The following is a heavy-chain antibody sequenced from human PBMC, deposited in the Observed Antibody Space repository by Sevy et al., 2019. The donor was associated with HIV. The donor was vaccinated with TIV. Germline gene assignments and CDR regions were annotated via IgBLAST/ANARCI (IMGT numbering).Heavy chain of an antibody. Sequence: GGSLRLSCAISGFTVNDKYIIWVRQAPGKGLEWVSVIFSSGSTYYEASANGRFTISRDNSKNTVDLQMNSVRAEDTAVYYCVSLFLSYRSGWSYFDYWGQGTLVTASS. D-gene: IGHD6-19*01. CDR3: VSLFLSYRSGWSYFDY. V-gene: IGHV3-66*02. CDR1: GFTVNDKY. J-gene: IGHJ4*02. CDR2: IFSSGST.